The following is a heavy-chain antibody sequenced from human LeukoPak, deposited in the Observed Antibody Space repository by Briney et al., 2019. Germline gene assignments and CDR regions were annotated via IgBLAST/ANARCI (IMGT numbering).Heavy chain of an antibody. Sequence: SETLSLTCAVYGGSFSGYYWSWIRQPPGKGLEWIGEINHSGSTNYNPSLKSRVTTSVDTSKNQFSLKLSSVTAADTAVYYCSRCENYYGMDVWGQGTTVTVSS. CDR2: INHSGST. V-gene: IGHV4-34*01. CDR1: GGSFSGYY. CDR3: SRCENYYGMDV. J-gene: IGHJ6*02.